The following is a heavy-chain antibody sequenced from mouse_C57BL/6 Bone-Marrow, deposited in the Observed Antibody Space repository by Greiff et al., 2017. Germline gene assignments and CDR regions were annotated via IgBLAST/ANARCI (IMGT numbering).Heavy chain of an antibody. CDR3: ARTGPLGRSFDY. V-gene: IGHV1-55*01. J-gene: IGHJ2*01. D-gene: IGHD4-1*01. CDR1: GSTFTSYW. Sequence: QVQLQQPGAELVKPGASVQMSCKASGSTFTSYWITWVQQRPGQGLEWIGDIYPTSGRPNYNEKFKSKAILTVDTSSNTAYMQLSSLTSEDSAVCYCARTGPLGRSFDYWGQGTTLTVSS. CDR2: IYPTSGRP.